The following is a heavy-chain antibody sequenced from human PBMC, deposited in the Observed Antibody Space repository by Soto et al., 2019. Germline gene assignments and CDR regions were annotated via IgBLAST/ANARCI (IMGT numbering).Heavy chain of an antibody. V-gene: IGHV3-11*06. CDR3: AREGQDYYGSGRVDYYYGMDV. J-gene: IGHJ6*02. D-gene: IGHD3-10*01. CDR1: GFTFSDYY. CDR2: ISSSSSYT. Sequence: GGSLRLSCAASGFTFSDYYMSWIRQAPGKGLEWVSYISSSSSYTNYADSVKGRFTISRDNAKNSLYLQMNSLRAEDTAVYYCAREGQDYYGSGRVDYYYGMDVWGQGTTVTVSS.